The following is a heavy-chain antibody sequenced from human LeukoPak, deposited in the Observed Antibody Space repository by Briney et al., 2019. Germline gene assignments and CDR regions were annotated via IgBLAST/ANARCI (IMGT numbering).Heavy chain of an antibody. Sequence: GASVKVSCKAAGYTLTSYTVNWVRQAPGQGLEWMGWTSTYNGNTNYAQNFQDRVTMTTDTSTSTAYMELRSLRSDDTAVYYCTSTNNYYYYGMDVWGQGTTVTVSS. V-gene: IGHV1-18*01. CDR3: TSTNNYYYYGMDV. CDR2: TSTYNGNT. D-gene: IGHD2-8*01. CDR1: GYTLTSYT. J-gene: IGHJ6*02.